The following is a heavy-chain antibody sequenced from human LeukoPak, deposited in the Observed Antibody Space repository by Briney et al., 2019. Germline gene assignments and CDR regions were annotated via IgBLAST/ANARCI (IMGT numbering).Heavy chain of an antibody. Sequence: GGSLRLSCAASGFTFSSYAMHWVRQAPGKGLEWVAVISYDGSNKYYADSVKGRFTISRDNSKNTLYLQMNSLRAEDTAVYYCAREVDSYSSSSTYSYYFDYWGQGTLVTVSS. V-gene: IGHV3-30*14. CDR1: GFTFSSYA. CDR3: AREVDSYSSSSTYSYYFDY. J-gene: IGHJ4*02. D-gene: IGHD6-13*01. CDR2: ISYDGSNK.